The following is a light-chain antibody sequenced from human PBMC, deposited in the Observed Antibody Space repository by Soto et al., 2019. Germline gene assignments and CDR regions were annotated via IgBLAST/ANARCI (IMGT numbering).Light chain of an antibody. V-gene: IGKV1-6*01. CDR2: AAS. CDR1: QPFSTW. CDR3: LQDYNYTWT. Sequence: IHMTQSPSTLSASVGDIVTITCRASQPFSTWLAWYQQKPGKAPKLLIYAASSLQSGVPSRLSGSGYGTDLTLTISSMQNEDFETYYCLQDYNYTWTFGQGTQVDIK. J-gene: IGKJ1*01.